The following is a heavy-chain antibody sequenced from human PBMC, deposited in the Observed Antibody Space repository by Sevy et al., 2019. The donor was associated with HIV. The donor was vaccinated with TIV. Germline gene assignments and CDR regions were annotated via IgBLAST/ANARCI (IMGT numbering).Heavy chain of an antibody. J-gene: IGHJ6*02. D-gene: IGHD3-22*01. CDR1: GFTFSSYG. CDR2: ISYDGSNK. CDR3: AKAKGRGYYDSSGYYHYYYYGMDV. Sequence: GGSLRLSCAASGFTFSSYGMHWVRQAPGKGLEWVAVISYDGSNKYYADSVKGRFTISRDNSKNTLYLQMNSLRAEDTAVYYCAKAKGRGYYDSSGYYHYYYYGMDVWGQGTTVTVSS. V-gene: IGHV3-30*18.